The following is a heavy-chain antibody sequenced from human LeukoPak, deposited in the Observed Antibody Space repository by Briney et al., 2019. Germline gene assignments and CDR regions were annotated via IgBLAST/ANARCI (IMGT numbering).Heavy chain of an antibody. CDR1: GFTFSGSA. D-gene: IGHD6-6*01. J-gene: IGHJ6*03. CDR3: TRPLYSSSSGYYYYYMDV. V-gene: IGHV3-73*01. CDR2: IRSKANSYAT. Sequence: GGSLRLSCAASGFTFSGSAMHWVRQASGKGLEWVGRIRSKANSYATAYAASVKARFTISRDDSKNTAYLQMNSLKTEDTAVYYCTRPLYSSSSGYYYYYMDVWGKGTTVTVSS.